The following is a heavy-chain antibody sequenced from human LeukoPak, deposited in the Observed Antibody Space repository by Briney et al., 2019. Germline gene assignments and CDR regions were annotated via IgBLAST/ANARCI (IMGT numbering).Heavy chain of an antibody. CDR1: GFTFSSYA. J-gene: IGHJ4*02. CDR3: ARDPLFYGGKGVY. V-gene: IGHV3-21*01. Sequence: GGSLRLSCAASGFTFSSYAMSWVRQAPGKGLEWVSSISSSSSYISYADSVKGRFTISRDNAKNSLYLQMNSLRAEDTAVYYCARDPLFYGGKGVYWGQGTLVTVSS. D-gene: IGHD4-23*01. CDR2: ISSSSSYI.